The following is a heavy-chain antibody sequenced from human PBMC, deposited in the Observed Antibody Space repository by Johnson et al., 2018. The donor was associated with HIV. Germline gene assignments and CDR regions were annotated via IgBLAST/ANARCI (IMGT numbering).Heavy chain of an antibody. Sequence: VQLVESGGGLVQPGGSLRLSCAASGFTVSSNYMNWVRQAPGKGLDWVSLIYSGDSTYYADSVKGRFSISRDNSKNTLYLQMNSLGAEDTAVYYCARERGLGHAFDIWGQGTMVTVSS. CDR2: IYSGDST. CDR3: ARERGLGHAFDI. J-gene: IGHJ3*02. CDR1: GFTVSSNY. D-gene: IGHD7-27*01. V-gene: IGHV3-66*01.